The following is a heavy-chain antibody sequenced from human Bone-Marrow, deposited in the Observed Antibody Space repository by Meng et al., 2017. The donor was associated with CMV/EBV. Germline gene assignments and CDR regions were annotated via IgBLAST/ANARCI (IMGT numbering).Heavy chain of an antibody. CDR2: ISSSSSYI. V-gene: IGHV3-21*01. D-gene: IGHD2-15*01. CDR3: ARGGWYIDY. Sequence: GEALKISCAASGFTFSSDSMNWVRQAPGKGLEWVSSISSSSSYIYYADAVKGRFTISRDNAKNSKYLQMNSLRAEDTAVYYGARGGWYIDYWGQGTLVTVSS. CDR1: GFTFSSDS. J-gene: IGHJ4*02.